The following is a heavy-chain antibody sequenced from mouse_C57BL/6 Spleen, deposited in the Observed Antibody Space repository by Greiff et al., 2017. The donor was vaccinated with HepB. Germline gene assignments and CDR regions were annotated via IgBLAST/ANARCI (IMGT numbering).Heavy chain of an antibody. D-gene: IGHD2-4*01. CDR3: ARGDYDGLYYYAMDY. CDR2: INPSNGGT. J-gene: IGHJ4*01. CDR1: GYTFTSYW. Sequence: QVQLQQPGTELVKPGASVKLSCKASGYTFTSYWMHWVKQRPGQGLEWIGNINPSNGGTNYNEKFKSKATLTVDKSSSTAYMQLSSLTSEDSAVYYCARGDYDGLYYYAMDYWGHRTSVTVSS. V-gene: IGHV1-53*01.